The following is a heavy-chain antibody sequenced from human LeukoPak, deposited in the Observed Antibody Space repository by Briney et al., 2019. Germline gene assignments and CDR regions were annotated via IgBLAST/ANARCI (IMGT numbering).Heavy chain of an antibody. Sequence: GGSLRLSCAASGFTFSTYAMSWVRQAPGKGLEWVSTITGSGGSTYYADSVKGRFTISRDNSRSTLYLQMNSLRPEDTAIYYCAREGYYGSGSPPSLYFDYWGQGTLVTVSS. CDR2: ITGSGGST. J-gene: IGHJ4*02. CDR1: GFTFSTYA. CDR3: AREGYYGSGSPPSLYFDY. V-gene: IGHV3-23*01. D-gene: IGHD3-10*01.